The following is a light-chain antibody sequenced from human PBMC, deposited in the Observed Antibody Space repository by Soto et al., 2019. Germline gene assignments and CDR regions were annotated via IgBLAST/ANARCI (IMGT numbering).Light chain of an antibody. V-gene: IGKV1-39*01. CDR2: GAS. Sequence: DIQMTQSXSSLSASVGDRVAITCRSSQSIXDYLNWYQQKPGKALKLVIYGASNLQSGVPPRFSGSGSGSXFTLTXSGLXPXXXAXXXXXXXXSLPLTFGPGTKVDV. CDR1: QSIXDY. J-gene: IGKJ3*01. CDR3: XXXXSLPLT.